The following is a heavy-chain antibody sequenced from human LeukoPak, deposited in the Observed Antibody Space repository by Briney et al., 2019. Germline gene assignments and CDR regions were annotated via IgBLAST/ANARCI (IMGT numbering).Heavy chain of an antibody. J-gene: IGHJ6*03. Sequence: TSETLSLTCTVSGGSISSSSYYWGWIRQPPGKGLEWIGSIYYSGSTYYNPSLKSRATISVDTSKNQFSLKLSSVTAADTAVYYCASNSGSSLLYYYYYYMDVWGKGTTVTVSS. D-gene: IGHD1-26*01. CDR1: GGSISSSSYY. CDR3: ASNSGSSLLYYYYYYMDV. V-gene: IGHV4-39*07. CDR2: IYYSGST.